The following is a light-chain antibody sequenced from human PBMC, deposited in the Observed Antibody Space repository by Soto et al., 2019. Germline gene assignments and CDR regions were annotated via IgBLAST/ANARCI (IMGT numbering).Light chain of an antibody. CDR1: SSDVGGYNY. Sequence: QSALTQPASVSGSPGQSITISCTGTSSDVGGYNYVSWYQQHPGKAPKLMIYEVSNRPSGVSNRVSGSKSGNTASLTISGFQAEDEADYYCSSYTSSSTLYVFGTGTKLTVL. CDR3: SSYTSSSTLYV. V-gene: IGLV2-14*01. CDR2: EVS. J-gene: IGLJ1*01.